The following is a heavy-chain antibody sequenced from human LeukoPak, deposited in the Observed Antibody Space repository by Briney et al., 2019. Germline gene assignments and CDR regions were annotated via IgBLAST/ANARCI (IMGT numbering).Heavy chain of an antibody. CDR3: ARDQVGVGFWSGFDY. V-gene: IGHV1-69*05. CDR1: GYTFTSYD. CDR2: IIPIFGTA. Sequence: SVKVSCKASGYTFTSYDISWVRQAPGQGLEWMGGIIPIFGTANYAQKFQGRVTITTDESTSTAYMELSSLRSEDTAVYYCARDQVGVGFWSGFDYWGQGTLVTVSS. J-gene: IGHJ4*02. D-gene: IGHD3-3*01.